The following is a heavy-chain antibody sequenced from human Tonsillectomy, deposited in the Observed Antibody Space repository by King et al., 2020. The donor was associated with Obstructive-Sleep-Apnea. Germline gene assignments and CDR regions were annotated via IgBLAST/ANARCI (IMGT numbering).Heavy chain of an antibody. J-gene: IGHJ4*02. CDR1: GYTFTGYY. D-gene: IGHD4-17*01. CDR2: INPNSGGT. V-gene: IGHV1-2*02. CDR3: ATVAVSTATYYFDY. Sequence: QVQLVQSGAEVKKPGASVKVSCKASGYTFTGYYIHWVRQAPGQGLEWMGWINPNSGGTNYAQKFQGRVTKTRDTSISTAYMELSRLISDDTAVYYCATVAVSTATYYFDYWGQGTLVTVSS.